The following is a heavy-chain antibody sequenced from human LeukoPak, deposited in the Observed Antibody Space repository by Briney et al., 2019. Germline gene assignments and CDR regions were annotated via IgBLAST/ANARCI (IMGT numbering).Heavy chain of an antibody. J-gene: IGHJ4*02. CDR3: ARDRQRWLQWVGPGLDY. CDR1: GYTFIGYY. Sequence: ASVKVSCKASGYTFIGYYMHWVRQAPGQGLEWMGWIDPNSGGTNYAQKFQGRVTMTRDTSISTAYMELSRLRSDDTAVYYCARDRQRWLQWVGPGLDYWGQGTLVTVSS. V-gene: IGHV1-2*02. D-gene: IGHD5-24*01. CDR2: IDPNSGGT.